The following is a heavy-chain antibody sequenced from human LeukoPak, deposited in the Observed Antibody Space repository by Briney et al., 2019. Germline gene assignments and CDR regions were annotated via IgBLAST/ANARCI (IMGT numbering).Heavy chain of an antibody. CDR3: AHSGYDYRVATDAFDI. CDR2: IKQDGSEK. Sequence: PGGSLRLSCAASGFTFSSYWMSWVRQAPGKGLEWVANIKQDGSEKYYVDSVKGRFTISRDNAKNSLYLQMNSLRAEDTAVYYCAHSGYDYRVATDAFDIWGQGTMVTVSS. J-gene: IGHJ3*02. CDR1: GFTFSSYW. D-gene: IGHD5-12*01. V-gene: IGHV3-7*01.